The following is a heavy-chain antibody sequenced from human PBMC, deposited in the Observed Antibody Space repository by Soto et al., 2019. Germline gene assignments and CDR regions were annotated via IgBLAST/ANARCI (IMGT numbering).Heavy chain of an antibody. J-gene: IGHJ3*02. V-gene: IGHV1-69*01. Sequence: SVPVACKASGGSLISYAISWVRQATGQGLEWMGGIIPIFGTANYAQKFQCRVTITADESTSTAYMELSSLRSEDTAVYYCARNKGYSSSHDAFDIWGQGTMVTVSS. D-gene: IGHD6-13*01. CDR3: ARNKGYSSSHDAFDI. CDR2: IIPIFGTA. CDR1: GGSLISYA.